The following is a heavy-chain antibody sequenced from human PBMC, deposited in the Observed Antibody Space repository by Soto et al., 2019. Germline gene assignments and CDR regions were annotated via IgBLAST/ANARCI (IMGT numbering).Heavy chain of an antibody. V-gene: IGHV1-69*02. CDR1: GGTFSSYT. Sequence: ASVKVSCKASGGTFSSYTISWVRQAPGQGLEWMGRIIPILGIANYAQKFQGRVTITADKSTSTAYMELSSLRSEDTAVYYCASSTIKEFYYYYYYMDVWGKGTTVTVSS. CDR2: IIPILGIA. CDR3: ASSTIKEFYYYYYYMDV. J-gene: IGHJ6*03. D-gene: IGHD5-12*01.